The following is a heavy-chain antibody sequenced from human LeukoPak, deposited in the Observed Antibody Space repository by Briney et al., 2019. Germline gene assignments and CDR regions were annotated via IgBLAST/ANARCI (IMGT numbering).Heavy chain of an antibody. CDR3: ARDGGGSYFLSYNWFDP. CDR1: GYTFTSYY. Sequence: ASVKVSCKASGYTFTSYYMHWVRQAPGQGLEWMGWISAYNGNTNYAQKLQGRVTMTTDTSTSTAYMELRSLRSDDTAVYYCARDGGGSYFLSYNWFDPWGQGTLVTVSS. CDR2: ISAYNGNT. D-gene: IGHD1-26*01. V-gene: IGHV1-18*04. J-gene: IGHJ5*02.